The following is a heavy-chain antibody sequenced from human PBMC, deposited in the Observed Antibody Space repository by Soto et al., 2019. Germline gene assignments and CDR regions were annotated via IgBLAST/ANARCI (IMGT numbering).Heavy chain of an antibody. CDR1: GGSISSGDYY. V-gene: IGHV4-39*01. D-gene: IGHD2-15*01. CDR3: ARRTVVTSYFDY. Sequence: PSETLSLTCTVSGGSISSGDYYWSWIRQPPGKGLEWIGSIYYSGSTYYNPSLKSRVTISVDTSKNQFSLKLSSVTAADTAVYYCARRTVVTSYFDYWGQGTLVTVSS. CDR2: IYYSGST. J-gene: IGHJ4*02.